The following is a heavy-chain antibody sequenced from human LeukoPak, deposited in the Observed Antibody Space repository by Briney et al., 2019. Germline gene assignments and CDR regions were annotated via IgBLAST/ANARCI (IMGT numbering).Heavy chain of an antibody. J-gene: IGHJ4*02. CDR3: ARGTMIGPSVFDY. CDR1: GGSISSYY. V-gene: IGHV4-59*01. Sequence: NPSETLSLTCTVSGGSISSYYWSWIRQPPGKGLEWIGYIYYSGSTNYNPSLKSRVTISVDTSKNQFSLKLSSVTAADTAVYYCARGTMIGPSVFDYGGQGPLVTVSP. D-gene: IGHD3-22*01. CDR2: IYYSGST.